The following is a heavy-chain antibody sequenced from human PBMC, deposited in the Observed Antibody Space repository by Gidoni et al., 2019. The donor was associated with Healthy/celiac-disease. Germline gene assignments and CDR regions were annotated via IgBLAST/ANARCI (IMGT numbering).Heavy chain of an antibody. CDR3: ARAVSVEVGAEYFQH. CDR2: IYYSGST. Sequence: QVQLQESGPGLVKPSQTLSLTCPVSGGSISSGGYYWSWIRQHPGKGLEWIGYIYYSGSTYYNPSLKSRVTISVDTSKNQFSLKLSSVTAADTAVYYCARAVSVEVGAEYFQHWGQGTLVTVSS. CDR1: GGSISSGGYY. V-gene: IGHV4-31*03. J-gene: IGHJ1*01.